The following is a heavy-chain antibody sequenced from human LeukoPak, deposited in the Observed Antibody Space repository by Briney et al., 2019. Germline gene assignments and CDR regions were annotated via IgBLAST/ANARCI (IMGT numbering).Heavy chain of an antibody. CDR1: GFTFSRQS. D-gene: IGHD2-21*02. CDR3: ARDSETETGWYYYGMDV. V-gene: IGHV3-53*01. CDR2: LYSGGSA. J-gene: IGHJ6*02. Sequence: PGGSLRLSCAASGFTFSRQSMNWVRQAPGKGLEWIAVLYSGGSAYYADSVKGRFTISRDNSKNTLYLQICSLRAEDTAVYYCARDSETETGWYYYGMDVWGQGTTVTVSS.